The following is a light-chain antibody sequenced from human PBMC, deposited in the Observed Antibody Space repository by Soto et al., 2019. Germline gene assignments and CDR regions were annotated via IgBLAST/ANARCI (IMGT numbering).Light chain of an antibody. CDR2: DVS. Sequence: QSVLTQPPSASGSPGQSVTISCTGTSSDVGGYNYVSWYQQHPGKAPKLMIYDVSKRPSGVPDRFSGSKSGNTASLTVSGLQAENGADYYCSSYAGNHIVFGTGTKVTAL. J-gene: IGLJ1*01. CDR1: SSDVGGYNY. V-gene: IGLV2-8*01. CDR3: SSYAGNHIV.